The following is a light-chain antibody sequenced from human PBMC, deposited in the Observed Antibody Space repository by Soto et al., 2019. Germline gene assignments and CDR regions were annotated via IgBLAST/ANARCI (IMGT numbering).Light chain of an antibody. CDR1: QSVGKY. J-gene: IGKJ5*01. CDR3: QQYHSDPIT. Sequence: EIVMTQSPATLSLSPGERATLSCRASQSVGKYLVWYQQKPGQAPRLLIYDASNRATGIPARFSGSGSGTDFTLTISSLEPEDFAVYYCQQYHSDPITFGQGKPLEI. V-gene: IGKV3-11*01. CDR2: DAS.